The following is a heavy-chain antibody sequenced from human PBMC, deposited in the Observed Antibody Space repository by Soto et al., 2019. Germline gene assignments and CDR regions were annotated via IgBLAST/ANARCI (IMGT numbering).Heavy chain of an antibody. CDR1: GGSISSGGYY. V-gene: IGHV4-31*03. CDR2: IYYSGST. D-gene: IGHD3-10*01. Sequence: QVQLQESGPGLVKPSQTLSLTCTVSGGSISSGGYYWGWIRQHPGKGLEWFGYIYYSGSTYYNPSLKSRVTISEDTSKNKFSLKLSSVTAADTAVYYCARGVTMVRGVIHTPYFDYWGQGTLVTVSS. J-gene: IGHJ4*02. CDR3: ARGVTMVRGVIHTPYFDY.